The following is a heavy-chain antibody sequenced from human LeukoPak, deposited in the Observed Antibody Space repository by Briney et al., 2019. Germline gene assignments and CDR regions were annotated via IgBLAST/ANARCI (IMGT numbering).Heavy chain of an antibody. V-gene: IGHV3-21*01. CDR2: ISSSSSFI. CDR1: GFTFSSYS. CDR3: TRTLQSVRDGYKSFDS. J-gene: IGHJ4*02. Sequence: GGSLRLSCAASGFTFSSYSMTWVRQAPGKGLEWVSSISSSSSFIYYADSVKGRFTISRDNAKNSLFLQMNSLRAEDTAVYYCTRTLQSVRDGYKSFDSRGQGTLVTVSS. D-gene: IGHD5-24*01.